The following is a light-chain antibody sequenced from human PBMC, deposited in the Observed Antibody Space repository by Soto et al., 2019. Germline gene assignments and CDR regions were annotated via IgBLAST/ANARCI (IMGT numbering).Light chain of an antibody. CDR1: QSVSSY. CDR3: QQRCNWPPGYT. CDR2: GAS. V-gene: IGKV3-11*01. Sequence: EIVLTQSPATLSLSPGERATLSCRATQSVSSYLAWYQQKPGQAPRLLIYGASNRATGIPARFSGSGSVTDFTLTISSLEPEDFAVYYCQQRCNWPPGYTFGQGTKLEIK. J-gene: IGKJ2*01.